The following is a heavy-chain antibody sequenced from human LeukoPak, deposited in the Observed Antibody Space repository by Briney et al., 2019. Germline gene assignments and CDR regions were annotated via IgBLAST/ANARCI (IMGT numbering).Heavy chain of an antibody. V-gene: IGHV3-53*01. CDR2: TYSDSST. D-gene: IGHD2-21*02. CDR1: GFTVSNNY. J-gene: IGHJ3*02. CDR3: VRENRDFNAAFDI. Sequence: GGSLRLSCAASGFTVSNNYISWVRQAPGKGLEWGSITYSDSSTNYADSVKGRFTISRDTSQNTLSLQMNSLRAEDTAVYYCVRENRDFNAAFDIWGQGTVVTVSS.